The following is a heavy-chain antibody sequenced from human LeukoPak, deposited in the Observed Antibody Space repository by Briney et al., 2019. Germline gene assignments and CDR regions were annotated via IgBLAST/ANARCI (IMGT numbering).Heavy chain of an antibody. Sequence: PGRSLRLSCAASGFTFSSYAMHWVRQAPGKGLEWVAVISYDGSNKYYADSVKGRFTISRDNSKNTLYLQMNSRRAGDMAVYYCARDQGGWGQGTLVTVSS. J-gene: IGHJ4*02. CDR1: GFTFSSYA. D-gene: IGHD1-26*01. CDR3: ARDQGG. CDR2: ISYDGSNK. V-gene: IGHV3-30-3*01.